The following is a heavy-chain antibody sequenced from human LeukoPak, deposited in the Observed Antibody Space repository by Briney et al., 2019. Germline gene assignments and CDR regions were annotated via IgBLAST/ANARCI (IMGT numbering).Heavy chain of an antibody. J-gene: IGHJ4*02. CDR3: ASGHSYSQIFDY. CDR1: GGSISSSSYY. V-gene: IGHV4-39*07. D-gene: IGHD5-18*01. CDR2: IYYSGST. Sequence: SETLSLTCTVSGGSISSSSYYWGWIRQPPGKGLEWIGSIYYSGSTYYNPSLKSRVTISVDTSKNQFSLKLSSVTAADTAVYYCASGHSYSQIFDYWGQGTLVTVSS.